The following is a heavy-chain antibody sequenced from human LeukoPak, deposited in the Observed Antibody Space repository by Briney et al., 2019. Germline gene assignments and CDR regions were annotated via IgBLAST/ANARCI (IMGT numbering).Heavy chain of an antibody. Sequence: PGVSLRLSCAASGFTFSSYGMHWVRQAPGKGLEWVAVISYDGSNKYYADSVKGRFTISRDNSKNTLYLQMNSLRAEDTAVYYCAKETIGDYGGNSDFDYWGQGTLVTVSS. D-gene: IGHD4-23*01. CDR3: AKETIGDYGGNSDFDY. CDR2: ISYDGSNK. CDR1: GFTFSSYG. J-gene: IGHJ4*02. V-gene: IGHV3-30*18.